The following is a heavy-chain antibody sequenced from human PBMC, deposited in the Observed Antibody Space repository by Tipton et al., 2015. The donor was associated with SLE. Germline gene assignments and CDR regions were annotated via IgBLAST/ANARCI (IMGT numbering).Heavy chain of an antibody. CDR1: GGSISSGSYY. CDR3: ARGYCSGGSCSYWYFDL. Sequence: TLSLTCAVSGGSISSGSYYWSWIRQPAGKGLEWIGYIYTSGSTNYNPSLKSRVTISVDTSKNQFSLKLSSVTAADTAVYYCARGYCSGGSCSYWYFDLWGRGTLVTVSS. CDR2: IYTSGST. V-gene: IGHV4-61*09. D-gene: IGHD2-15*01. J-gene: IGHJ2*01.